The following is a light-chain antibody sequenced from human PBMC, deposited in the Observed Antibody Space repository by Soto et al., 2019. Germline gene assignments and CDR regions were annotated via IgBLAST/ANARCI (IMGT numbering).Light chain of an antibody. CDR1: QSTSGT. V-gene: IGKV3-15*01. CDR2: GAS. Sequence: EIVMTQSPATLSVSPGGRATLSCRASQSTSGTLAWYQQKPGQAPRLLIHGASTRAPGFPARFSGSGSGTDFTLTISSLQSEDFAVYYCQQYNDWPWTFGQGTKVDIK. CDR3: QQYNDWPWT. J-gene: IGKJ1*01.